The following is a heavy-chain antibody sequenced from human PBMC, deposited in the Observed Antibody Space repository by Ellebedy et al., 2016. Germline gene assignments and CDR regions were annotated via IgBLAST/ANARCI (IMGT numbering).Heavy chain of an antibody. CDR3: ARICSGGDCPHHNFDY. Sequence: GSLRLXCAVYGGSFSGYYWSWIRQPPGKGLEWIGEINDSGSTNYNPSLKSRVTISADTSKNQFSLKLNSVTGADTAVYYCARICSGGDCPHHNFDYWGQGTLVTVSS. J-gene: IGHJ4*02. D-gene: IGHD2-21*01. V-gene: IGHV4-34*01. CDR2: INDSGST. CDR1: GGSFSGYY.